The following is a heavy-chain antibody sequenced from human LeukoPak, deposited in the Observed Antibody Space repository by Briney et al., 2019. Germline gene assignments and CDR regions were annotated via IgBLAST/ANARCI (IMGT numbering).Heavy chain of an antibody. Sequence: SETLSLTCTVSGGSISSYYWSWIRQPPGKGLEWIGYIYYSGRTKYNPSLKSRVTISVDTSKNQFSLNLSSVTDTAVYYCVIFIMGTTTTDYWGQGTLVTVSS. V-gene: IGHV4-59*01. CDR2: IYYSGRT. D-gene: IGHD1-26*01. CDR1: GGSISSYY. CDR3: VIFIMGTTTTDY. J-gene: IGHJ4*02.